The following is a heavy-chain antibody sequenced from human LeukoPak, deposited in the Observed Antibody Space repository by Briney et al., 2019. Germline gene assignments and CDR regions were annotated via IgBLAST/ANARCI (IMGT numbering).Heavy chain of an antibody. CDR3: ARGGGLDV. Sequence: GGSLRLSCATSGFSFSNAWMNWARQAPGKGLEWVASINHNGNVNYYVDSVKGRFTISRDNAKNSLYLQMSNLRAEDTAVYFCARGGGLDVWGQGATVTVSS. V-gene: IGHV3-7*03. CDR1: GFSFSNAW. J-gene: IGHJ6*02. CDR2: INHNGNVN. D-gene: IGHD3-16*01.